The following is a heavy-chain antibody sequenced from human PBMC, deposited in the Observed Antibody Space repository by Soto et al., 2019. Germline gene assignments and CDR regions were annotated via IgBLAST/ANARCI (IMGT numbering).Heavy chain of an antibody. V-gene: IGHV1-69*06. J-gene: IGHJ2*01. CDR1: GGTFNSYA. Sequence: QVQLVQSGAEVKKPGSSVKVSCKASGGTFNSYALTWVRQAPGHGLEWMGGIIPIFRSTKYAQKVQCRVTLTANRSTSTAYMDLSSLRSDDTAVYYCARVLHPQYGRGWRSLYWYFHLSGRGNLVNVSS. CDR3: ARVLHPQYGRGWRSLYWYFHL. D-gene: IGHD6-19*01. CDR2: IIPIFRST.